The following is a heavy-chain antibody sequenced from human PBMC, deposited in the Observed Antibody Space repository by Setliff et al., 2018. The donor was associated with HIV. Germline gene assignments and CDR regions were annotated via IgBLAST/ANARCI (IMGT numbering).Heavy chain of an antibody. CDR1: GGSFSGYS. V-gene: IGHV4-34*01. CDR2: IDQSGST. J-gene: IGHJ4*02. Sequence: PSETLSLTCAVYGGSFSGYSWTWIRQPPGKGLEWIGEIDQSGSTNYNPSLKSRVTTSVDTSKNQFSLKLSSVTAADTAVYYCARSISSGWYYGYFDYWGQGTLVTVSS. CDR3: ARSISSGWYYGYFDY. D-gene: IGHD6-19*01.